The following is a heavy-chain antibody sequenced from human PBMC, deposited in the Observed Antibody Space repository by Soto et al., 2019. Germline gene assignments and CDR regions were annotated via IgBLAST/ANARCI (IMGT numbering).Heavy chain of an antibody. J-gene: IGHJ4*02. Sequence: QVQLVESGGGVVQPGRSLRLSCAASGFTFSNYAMHWVRQAPGKGLEWVAVIWYDGSNKYYADSVKGRFTISRDNSKNTLSLQMNSLRAEDTAVYYCANLHPSRAAHYWGQGTLVTVSS. V-gene: IGHV3-33*06. CDR1: GFTFSNYA. CDR2: IWYDGSNK. D-gene: IGHD6-13*01. CDR3: ANLHPSRAAHY.